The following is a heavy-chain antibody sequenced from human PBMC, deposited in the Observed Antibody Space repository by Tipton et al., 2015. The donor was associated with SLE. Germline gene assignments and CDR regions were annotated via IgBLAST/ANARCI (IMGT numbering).Heavy chain of an antibody. CDR1: GGTFSSYA. Sequence: QLVQSGAEVKKPGSSVKVSCKASGGTFSSYAISWVRQAPGQGLEWMGGIIPILGIANYAQKFQGRVTITAGKSTSTAYMELSSLRSEDTAVYYCARDETSGERWGGMDVCGQGTTVTVSS. D-gene: IGHD3-16*01. V-gene: IGHV1-69*09. CDR2: IIPILGIA. J-gene: IGHJ6*02. CDR3: ARDETSGERWGGMDV.